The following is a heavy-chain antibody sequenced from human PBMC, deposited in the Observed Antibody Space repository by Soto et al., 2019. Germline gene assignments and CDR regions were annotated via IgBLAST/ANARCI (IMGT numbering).Heavy chain of an antibody. V-gene: IGHV4-61*08. J-gene: IGHJ4*02. CDR2: IYYTGSI. CDR1: GGSISSGGYY. D-gene: IGHD1-26*01. Sequence: PSETLSLTCTVSGGSISSGGYYWSWIRQHPGKGLEWIGYIYYTGSIYYNPSLKSRVTISVDTSKNQFSLKLSSVTAADAAVYYCARRWGPTFDFWGQGTLVTVSS. CDR3: ARRWGPTFDF.